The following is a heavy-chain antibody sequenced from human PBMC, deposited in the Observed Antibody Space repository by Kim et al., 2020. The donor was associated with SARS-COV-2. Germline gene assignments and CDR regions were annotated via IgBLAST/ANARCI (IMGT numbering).Heavy chain of an antibody. CDR2: IYSGGGT. Sequence: GGSLRLSCAASGFTVSGNYMTWVRQAPGKGLEWVSIIYSGGGTYYADSVKGRFTISRDNSKNTLYLQMNSLRAEDTAVYYCARRGWSYRDLGDAFDIWGQGTMVTVSS. J-gene: IGHJ3*02. D-gene: IGHD1-26*01. V-gene: IGHV3-53*01. CDR1: GFTVSGNY. CDR3: ARRGWSYRDLGDAFDI.